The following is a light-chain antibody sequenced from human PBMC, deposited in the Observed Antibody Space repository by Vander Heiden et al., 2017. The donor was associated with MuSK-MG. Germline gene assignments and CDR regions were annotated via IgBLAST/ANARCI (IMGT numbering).Light chain of an antibody. CDR3: QQADSLPWT. V-gene: IGKV1-12*01. CDR2: VAS. CDR1: QDVSSW. J-gene: IGKJ1*01. Sequence: DILMTQSPSSVSASVGDRVTITCRASQDVSSWLAWFQQKPGKAPKLLIYVASTLHSGVPSRFSGSGSGTEFTLTINSLHPEDFATYYCQQADSLPWTFGQGTKVEIK.